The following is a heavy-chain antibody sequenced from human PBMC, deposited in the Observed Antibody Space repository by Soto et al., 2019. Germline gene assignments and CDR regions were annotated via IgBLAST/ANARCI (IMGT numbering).Heavy chain of an antibody. CDR1: GDSFSTYW. Sequence: GESLKISCKGSGDSFSTYWIAGVGEVPGKGLEWMGITPPGDSDTKYSPTFEGQVTISTDKSISTAYLQWRSLQTSDTATYYCARQGRDGHNQGYGMDVWGQGTTVTVPS. D-gene: IGHD2-15*01. CDR2: TPPGDSDT. J-gene: IGHJ6*02. CDR3: ARQGRDGHNQGYGMDV. V-gene: IGHV5-51*01.